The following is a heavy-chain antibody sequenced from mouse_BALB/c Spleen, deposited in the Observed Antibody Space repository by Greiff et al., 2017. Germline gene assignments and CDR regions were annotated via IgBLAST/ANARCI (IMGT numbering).Heavy chain of an antibody. Sequence: EVQLHQSGAELVRPGALVKLSCKASGFNIKEYYMHWVKQRPEQGLEWIGWIDPENGNTIYDPKFQGKASITADTSSNTAYLQLSSLTSEDTAVYYCAQTGRGFDYWGQGTTLTVSS. D-gene: IGHD4-1*01. V-gene: IGHV14-1*02. J-gene: IGHJ2*01. CDR2: IDPENGNT. CDR1: GFNIKEYY. CDR3: AQTGRGFDY.